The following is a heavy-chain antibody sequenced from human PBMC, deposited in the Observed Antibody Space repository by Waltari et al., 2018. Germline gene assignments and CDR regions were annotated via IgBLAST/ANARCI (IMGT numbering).Heavy chain of an antibody. Sequence: QVQLVQSGAEVKKPGASVRVSCTASGYTFATYDINWVRQAPGQGLEYMGWMTPNSGNPGYAQKFQGRLTFTGDTSISTAYMELSSLTSEDTAVYYCASEPFYARWGQGTLVTVSS. CDR1: GYTFATYD. CDR3: ASEPFYAR. D-gene: IGHD2-2*01. CDR2: MTPNSGNP. J-gene: IGHJ4*02. V-gene: IGHV1-8*02.